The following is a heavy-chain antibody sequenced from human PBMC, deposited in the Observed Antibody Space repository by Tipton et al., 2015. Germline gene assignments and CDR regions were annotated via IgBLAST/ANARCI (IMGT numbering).Heavy chain of an antibody. J-gene: IGHJ4*02. D-gene: IGHD4-23*01. CDR1: GGSIRSYY. CDR3: ARARGRHGGLFDS. CDR2: IYYSGRT. V-gene: IGHV4-59*01. Sequence: TLSLTCTVSGGSIRSYYWSWSRQPPGKGLEWIGYIYYSGRTNYNPSLKSRVTISVDTSKSQFSLKMSSVTASDTAVYYCARARGRHGGLFDSWGQGSLVSVSS.